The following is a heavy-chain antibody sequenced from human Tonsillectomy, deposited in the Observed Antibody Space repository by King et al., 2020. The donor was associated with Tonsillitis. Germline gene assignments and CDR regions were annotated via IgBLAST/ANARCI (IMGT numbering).Heavy chain of an antibody. Sequence: VQLQQWGAGLLKPSETLSLTCAVYGGSFSGYYWSWIRQPPGKGLEWIGQINHSGSTNYNPSLKSRVTISVDTSKNQFSLKLNSVTAADTAVYYCARADFYESSGYYLLEYWGQGDLVTVSS. D-gene: IGHD3-22*01. V-gene: IGHV4-34*01. J-gene: IGHJ4*02. CDR2: INHSGST. CDR1: GGSFSGYY. CDR3: ARADFYESSGYYLLEY.